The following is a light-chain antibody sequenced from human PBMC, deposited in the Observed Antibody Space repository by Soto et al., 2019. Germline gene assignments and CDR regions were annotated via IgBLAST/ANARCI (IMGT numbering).Light chain of an antibody. CDR1: QSVSNNY. Sequence: NVLTQSPGTLSLSKGERATLSCMASQSVSNNYLAWYQQKPGQAPRLLIYGASNRATGIPDRFSGSGSGTDFTLTISSLQSEDFAVYYCQQYNNWPWTFGQGTKVDIK. CDR2: GAS. V-gene: IGKV3-20*01. CDR3: QQYNNWPWT. J-gene: IGKJ1*01.